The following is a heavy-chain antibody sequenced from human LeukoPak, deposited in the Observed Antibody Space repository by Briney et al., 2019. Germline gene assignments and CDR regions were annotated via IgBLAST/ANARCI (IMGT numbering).Heavy chain of an antibody. D-gene: IGHD3/OR15-3a*01. CDR2: INPNSGDT. Sequence: APVKVSRKASGYTFTGYYMHWVRQAPGQGLEWMGWINPNSGDTIYAQKFQGRVTMTRDTSINTAYMELSSLRSDDTAVYYCSIWTGTSPTYFDYWGQGPLVTVSS. V-gene: IGHV1-2*02. CDR1: GYTFTGYY. J-gene: IGHJ4*02. CDR3: SIWTGTSPTYFDY.